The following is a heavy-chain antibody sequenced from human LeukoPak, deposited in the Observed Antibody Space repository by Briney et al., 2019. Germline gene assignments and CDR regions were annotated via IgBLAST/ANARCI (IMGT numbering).Heavy chain of an antibody. CDR3: VREPDRMRLIDYYYYFDV. CDR2: ICRDGRS. D-gene: IGHD2-15*01. Sequence: GGSLRLSCAASGFSVTRHYMHWVRQAPGKGLEWVSFICRDGRSYPADSVEGRLSITCDDYNKTLFFLMINRRVDDTTIYYCVREPDRMRLIDYYYYFDVWGKGTSVTVSS. CDR1: GFSVTRHY. J-gene: IGHJ6*03. V-gene: IGHV3-53*01.